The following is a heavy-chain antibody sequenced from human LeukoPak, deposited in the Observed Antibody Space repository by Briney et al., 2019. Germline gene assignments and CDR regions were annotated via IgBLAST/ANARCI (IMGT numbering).Heavy chain of an antibody. CDR1: GFTFDNYG. CDR3: ARSPYY. CDR2: INANGGST. J-gene: IGHJ4*02. V-gene: IGHV3-20*04. Sequence: GGSLRLSCAASGFTFDNYGMSWVRQVPGKGLEGVSSINANGGSTAYADSVRGRLTISRDNAKNSLYLQMNSLRAEDTAVYYCARSPYYWGQGTLVTVSS.